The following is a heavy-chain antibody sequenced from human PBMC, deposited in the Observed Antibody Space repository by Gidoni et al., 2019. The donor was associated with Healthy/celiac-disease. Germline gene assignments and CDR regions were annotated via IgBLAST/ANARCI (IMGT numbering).Heavy chain of an antibody. CDR1: GFTFSRSS. V-gene: IGHV3-21*01. J-gene: IGHJ3*02. CDR2: ISSSSSYI. Sequence: EVQLVESGGGLVKPGGSLRLSCAASGFTFSRSSMNWVRQAPGKGLEWVASISSSSSYIYYADSVKGRFTISRDNAKNSLYLQMNSLRAEDTAVYYCARDAMVRGVIITYPPDAFDIWGQGTMVTVSS. CDR3: ARDAMVRGVIITYPPDAFDI. D-gene: IGHD3-10*01.